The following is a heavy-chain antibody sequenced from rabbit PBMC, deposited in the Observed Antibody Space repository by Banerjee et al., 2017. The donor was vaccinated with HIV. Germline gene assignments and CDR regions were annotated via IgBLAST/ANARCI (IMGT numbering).Heavy chain of an antibody. D-gene: IGHD6-1*01. V-gene: IGHV1S40*01. Sequence: KGLEWIGCIYIGDDSTWYASWAKGRFTISKTSSTTVTLQMTSLTAADTATYFCARCLDAGDGGYGYARVWDLWGQGTLVTVS. J-gene: IGHJ6*01. CDR2: IYIGDDST. CDR3: ARCLDAGDGGYGYARVWDL.